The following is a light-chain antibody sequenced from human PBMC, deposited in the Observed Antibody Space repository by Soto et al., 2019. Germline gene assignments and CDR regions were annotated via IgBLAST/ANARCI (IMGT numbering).Light chain of an antibody. V-gene: IGLV2-14*01. Sequence: QSVLTQPASVSGSPGQSITISCTGTTNDAGGYNYVSWYRQHPGKAPKLLIFEVSSRPSGVSNRFSGSKSGNTASLTISALQAEDEADYFCNSYTSSTSRPYVFGTGTKVTVL. CDR2: EVS. CDR3: NSYTSSTSRPYV. CDR1: TNDAGGYNY. J-gene: IGLJ1*01.